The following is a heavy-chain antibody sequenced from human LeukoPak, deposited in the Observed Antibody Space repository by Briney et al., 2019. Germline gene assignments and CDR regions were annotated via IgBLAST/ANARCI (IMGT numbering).Heavy chain of an antibody. V-gene: IGHV1-18*01. CDR1: GGTFSSYA. Sequence: ASVKVSCKASGGTFSSYAISWVRQAPGQGLEWMGWISAYNGNTNYAQKLQGRVTMTTDTSTSTAYMELRSLRSDDTAVYYCARGDWNYGMGVYWGQGTLVTVSS. J-gene: IGHJ4*02. D-gene: IGHD1-7*01. CDR2: ISAYNGNT. CDR3: ARGDWNYGMGVY.